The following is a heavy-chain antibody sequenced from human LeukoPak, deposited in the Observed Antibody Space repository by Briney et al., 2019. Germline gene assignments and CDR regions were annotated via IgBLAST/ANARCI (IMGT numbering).Heavy chain of an antibody. J-gene: IGHJ3*02. V-gene: IGHV4-59*01. D-gene: IGHD2-2*01. Sequence: SETLSLTCAVSGASISSYYWSWIRQPPGKGLEWIGYIYYSGSTNYNPSLKSRVTISVDTSKNQFSLKLSSVTAADTAVYYCARGHQLLINAFDIWGQGTMVTVSS. CDR3: ARGHQLLINAFDI. CDR2: IYYSGST. CDR1: GASISSYY.